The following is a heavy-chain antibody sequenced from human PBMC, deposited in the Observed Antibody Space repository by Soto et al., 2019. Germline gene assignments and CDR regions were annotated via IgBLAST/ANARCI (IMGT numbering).Heavy chain of an antibody. CDR3: ARGTIFGVVISTYGMDV. J-gene: IGHJ6*02. D-gene: IGHD3-3*01. CDR1: GGSISSYY. Sequence: SETLSLTCTVSGGSISSYYWSWIRQPPGKGLEWIGYIYYSGSTNYNPSLKSRVAISVDTSKNQFSLKLSSVTAADTAVYYCARGTIFGVVISTYGMDVWGQGTTVTVSS. CDR2: IYYSGST. V-gene: IGHV4-59*01.